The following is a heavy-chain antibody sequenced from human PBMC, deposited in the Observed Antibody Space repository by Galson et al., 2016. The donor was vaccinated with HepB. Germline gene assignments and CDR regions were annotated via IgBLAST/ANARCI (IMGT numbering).Heavy chain of an antibody. Sequence: SLRLSCAASGITLSRYAMSWVRQAPGKGLEWVTIISGSGRSTYYADSVKGRFTISRDNSKNTVFLQMNFLRVEDTAIYYCSKDRITYELLTGYPWNSFDIWGQGTVVTVSS. J-gene: IGHJ3*02. CDR3: SKDRITYELLTGYPWNSFDI. D-gene: IGHD3-9*01. V-gene: IGHV3-23*01. CDR1: GITLSRYA. CDR2: ISGSGRST.